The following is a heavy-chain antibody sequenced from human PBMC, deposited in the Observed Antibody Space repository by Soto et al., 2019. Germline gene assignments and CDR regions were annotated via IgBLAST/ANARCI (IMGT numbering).Heavy chain of an antibody. V-gene: IGHV3-23*01. Sequence: GGSLRLSCAASGFTFSSYAMSWVRQSPGKGLEWVSAISGSGGSTYYADSVKGRFTISRDNSKNTLYLQMNSLRAEDTAVYYCAKGSIFGVVTEYWGQGTLVNVS. CDR1: GFTFSSYA. J-gene: IGHJ4*02. D-gene: IGHD3-3*01. CDR3: AKGSIFGVVTEY. CDR2: ISGSGGST.